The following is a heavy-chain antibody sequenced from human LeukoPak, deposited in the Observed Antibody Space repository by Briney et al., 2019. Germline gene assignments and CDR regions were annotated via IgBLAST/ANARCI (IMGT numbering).Heavy chain of an antibody. D-gene: IGHD2-15*01. V-gene: IGHV3-74*01. J-gene: IGHJ4*02. CDR1: GFTFSSYW. CDR2: INSDGSTT. Sequence: GGSLRLSCAASGFTFSSYWMHWVRQVPGKGLVWVSRINSDGSTTYYADSVKGRFTISRDNAKNTLYLQMNSLRAEDTAVFYCARGIATSYSYTLNYGGQGTLVTVSS. CDR3: ARGIATSYSYTLNY.